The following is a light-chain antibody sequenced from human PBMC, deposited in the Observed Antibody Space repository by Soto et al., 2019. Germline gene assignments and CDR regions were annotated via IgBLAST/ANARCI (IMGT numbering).Light chain of an antibody. CDR2: EVS. V-gene: IGLV2-14*01. CDR3: NSYTSSTTLDV. Sequence: SVLTQPASVSGSPGQSITISCTGASSDVGGSDYVSWYQHHPGKAPKLLIYEVSHRPSGVSNRFSGSKSGNTASLTISGLQAEDEADYYCNSYTSSTTLDVFGTGTKVTVL. CDR1: SSDVGGSDY. J-gene: IGLJ1*01.